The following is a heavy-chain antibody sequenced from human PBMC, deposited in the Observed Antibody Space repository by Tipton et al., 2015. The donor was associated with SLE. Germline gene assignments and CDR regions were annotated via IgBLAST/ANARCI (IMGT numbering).Heavy chain of an antibody. CDR2: ISTSGSP. J-gene: IGHJ5*02. D-gene: IGHD1-26*01. V-gene: IGHV4-61*09. CDR3: ASEGAPGSNWFDP. Sequence: TLSLTCTVSGGSISSTNYYWGWIRQPAGKGLGWIGHISTSGSPNCNPSLKSRVTISLDTSRNQFSLNLSSVTAADTAVYYCASEGAPGSNWFDPWGQGTLVTVSS. CDR1: GGSISSTNYY.